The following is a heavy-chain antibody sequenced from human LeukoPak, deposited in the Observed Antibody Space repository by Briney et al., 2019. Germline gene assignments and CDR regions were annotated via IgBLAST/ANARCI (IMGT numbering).Heavy chain of an antibody. Sequence: GRSLRLSCAASGFTFSSYAMHWVRQAPGKGLEWVAVISYDGSNKYYADSVKGRFTISRDHSKNTLYLQMNSLRAEDTAVYYCARVHSSSWYGAFDIWGQGTMVTVSS. J-gene: IGHJ3*02. CDR1: GFTFSSYA. CDR2: ISYDGSNK. V-gene: IGHV3-30-3*01. D-gene: IGHD6-13*01. CDR3: ARVHSSSWYGAFDI.